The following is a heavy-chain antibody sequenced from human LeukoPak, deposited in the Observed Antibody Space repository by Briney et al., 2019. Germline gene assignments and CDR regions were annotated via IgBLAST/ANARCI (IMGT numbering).Heavy chain of an antibody. D-gene: IGHD2-21*02. CDR2: IIPIFGTA. V-gene: IGHV1-69*13. CDR3: ARDRAAYCGGDCYPDY. Sequence: ASVKVSCKASGGTFSSYAISWVRQAPGQGLEWMGGIIPIFGTANYAQKFQGRVTITADESTSTAYMELSSLRSEDTAVYYCARDRAAYCGGDCYPDYWGQGTLVTVSS. J-gene: IGHJ4*02. CDR1: GGTFSSYA.